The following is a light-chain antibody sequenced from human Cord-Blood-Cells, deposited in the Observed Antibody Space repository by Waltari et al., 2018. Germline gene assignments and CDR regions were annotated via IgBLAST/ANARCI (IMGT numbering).Light chain of an antibody. J-gene: IGLJ3*02. Sequence: QSALTQPASVSGSPGQSITISCTGTSSDVGGYNYVSWYQQHPGKAPKLMIYDVSNRPSGVPNRFSGSKSGNTASLTISGRQAEDEADYYCSSYTSSSTWVFGGGTKLTVL. V-gene: IGLV2-14*03. CDR1: SSDVGGYNY. CDR2: DVS. CDR3: SSYTSSSTWV.